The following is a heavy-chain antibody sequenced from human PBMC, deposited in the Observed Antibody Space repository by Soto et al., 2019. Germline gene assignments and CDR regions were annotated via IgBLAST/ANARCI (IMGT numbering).Heavy chain of an antibody. CDR2: ISHSGIA. CDR1: GGSISSGAYS. D-gene: IGHD3-22*01. Sequence: PSETLSLTCAVSGGSISSGAYSWSWIRQPPGKGLEWIGFISHSGIADYNPSLKSRVTISVDVSKNQFSLRLSSVTAADTAMYYCAGWRRSSGYFRSFDSWGQGKMVTVSS. V-gene: IGHV4-30-2*01. J-gene: IGHJ3*02. CDR3: AGWRRSSGYFRSFDS.